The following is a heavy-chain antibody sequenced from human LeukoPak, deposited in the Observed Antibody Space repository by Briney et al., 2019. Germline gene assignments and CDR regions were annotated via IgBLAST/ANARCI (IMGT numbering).Heavy chain of an antibody. Sequence: QTGGSLRLSCAASGFTFSSYGMHWVRQAPGKGLEWVAFIRYDGSNKYYADSVKGRFTISRDNSKNSLYLQMNSLRAEDTALYYCAKGTSSWHEFDYWGQGTLVTVSS. CDR2: IRYDGSNK. D-gene: IGHD6-13*01. V-gene: IGHV3-30*02. CDR3: AKGTSSWHEFDY. CDR1: GFTFSSYG. J-gene: IGHJ4*02.